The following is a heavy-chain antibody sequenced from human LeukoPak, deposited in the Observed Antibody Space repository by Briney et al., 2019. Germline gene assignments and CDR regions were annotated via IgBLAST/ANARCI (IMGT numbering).Heavy chain of an antibody. J-gene: IGHJ6*03. CDR1: GFTFSRFA. V-gene: IGHV3-30*02. Sequence: PGGSLRLSCAASGFTFSRFAMHWVRQAPGKGLEWVAIIPSDENNKYYVDSVKGRSTISRDNSKNTLYLQMNSLRPEDTAIYYCAKSYYTSGVGYYYMDVWGKGTTVTVSS. D-gene: IGHD2-2*02. CDR2: IPSDENNK. CDR3: AKSYYTSGVGYYYMDV.